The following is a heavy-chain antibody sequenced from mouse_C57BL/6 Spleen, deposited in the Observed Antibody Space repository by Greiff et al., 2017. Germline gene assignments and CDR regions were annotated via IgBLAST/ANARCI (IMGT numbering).Heavy chain of an antibody. V-gene: IGHV1-64*01. CDR1: GYTFTSYW. Sequence: QVQLQQPGAELVKPGASVKLSCKASGYTFTSYWMHWVKQRPGQGLEWIGVIHPHSGSTNYNEKFKSKATLTVDKSSSTAYMQLSGLTSEDSAVYYCAKSDYYGSKGTRNCWGRGTTLTVSS. CDR3: AKSDYYGSKGTRNC. D-gene: IGHD1-1*01. CDR2: IHPHSGST. J-gene: IGHJ2*01.